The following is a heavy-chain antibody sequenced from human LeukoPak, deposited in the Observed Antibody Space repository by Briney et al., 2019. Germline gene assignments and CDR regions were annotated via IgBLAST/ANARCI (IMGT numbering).Heavy chain of an antibody. CDR2: ISYDGSNK. D-gene: IGHD4-17*01. Sequence: PGRSLRLSCAASGFTFSSYGMYWVRQAPGKGLEWVAVISYDGSNKYYADSVKGQFTISRDNSKNTLYLQMNSLRAEDTAVYYCAKDAHDYGDHGYFDYWGQGTLVTVSS. J-gene: IGHJ4*02. CDR3: AKDAHDYGDHGYFDY. V-gene: IGHV3-30*18. CDR1: GFTFSSYG.